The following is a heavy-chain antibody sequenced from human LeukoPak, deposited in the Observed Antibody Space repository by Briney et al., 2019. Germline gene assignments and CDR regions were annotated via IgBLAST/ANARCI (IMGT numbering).Heavy chain of an antibody. CDR3: AVGDNPGALDY. J-gene: IGHJ4*02. CDR1: GFTFSNYS. CDR2: ISNDASST. D-gene: IGHD1-14*01. V-gene: IGHV3-74*01. Sequence: PGGSLRLTCAASGFTFSNYSMHWVCQAPGKGLVWVSRISNDASSTTYADSVKGRFTISRDNTKNTLYLQMNSLRAEDTAVYYCAVGDNPGALDYWGQGTLVTVSS.